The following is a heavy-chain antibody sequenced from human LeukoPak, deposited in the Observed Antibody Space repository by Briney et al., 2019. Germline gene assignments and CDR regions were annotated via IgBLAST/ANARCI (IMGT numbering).Heavy chain of an antibody. CDR3: ARAPAGDYGDLFDY. CDR2: ISAYNGNT. V-gene: IGHV1-18*01. CDR1: GYTFTIYG. Sequence: GASVTVSCKASGYTFTIYGISWVRQAPGQGLEWVGWISAYNGNTNYAQKLQGRVTMTTDTSTSTAYMELRSLRSDDTAVYYCARAPAGDYGDLFDYWGQGTLVTVSS. D-gene: IGHD4-17*01. J-gene: IGHJ4*02.